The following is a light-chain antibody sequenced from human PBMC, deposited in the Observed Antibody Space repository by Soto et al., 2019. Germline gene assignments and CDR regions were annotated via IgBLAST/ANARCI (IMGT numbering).Light chain of an antibody. V-gene: IGKV3-15*01. CDR3: QQYNNGPAWT. J-gene: IGKJ1*01. CDR2: GAA. Sequence: EIVMTQSPATLYVSPGERATLSCRANQSVSSNLAWYQQNPGQAPMLLIYGAATRDTHIPARFSGSGSGTEFTPTISRLECEGFAGYYCQQYNNGPAWTFGQGTKVDIK. CDR1: QSVSSN.